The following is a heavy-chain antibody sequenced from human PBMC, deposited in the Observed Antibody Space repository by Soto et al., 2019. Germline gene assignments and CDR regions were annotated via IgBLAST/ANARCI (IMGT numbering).Heavy chain of an antibody. V-gene: IGHV1-2*04. CDR2: INPNSGGT. CDR1: GYTFTGYY. D-gene: IGHD3-10*01. Sequence: ASVKVSCKASGYTFTGYYMHWVRQAPGQGLEWMGWINPNSGGTNYAQKFQGWVTMTRDTSISTAYMELSRLRSDDTAVYYCARDGASYGSGSYYLNPSCTSAMDVWGQGTMVTVSS. CDR3: ARDGASYGSGSYYLNPSCTSAMDV. J-gene: IGHJ6*02.